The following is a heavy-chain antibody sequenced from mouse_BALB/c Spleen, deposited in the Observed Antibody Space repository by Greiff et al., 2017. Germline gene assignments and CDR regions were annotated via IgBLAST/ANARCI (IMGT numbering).Heavy chain of an antibody. V-gene: IGHV2-4-1*01. Sequence: VKLMESGPGLVQPSQSLSITCTVSGFSLTSYGVHWVRQSPGKGLEWLGVIWSGGSTDYSAAFISRLSISKDNSKSQVFFKMNSLQADDTAIYYCARKDYDYGRRGAWFADWGQGTLVTVSA. CDR3: ARKDYDYGRRGAWFAD. CDR2: IWSGGST. CDR1: GFSLTSYG. J-gene: IGHJ3*01. D-gene: IGHD2-4*01.